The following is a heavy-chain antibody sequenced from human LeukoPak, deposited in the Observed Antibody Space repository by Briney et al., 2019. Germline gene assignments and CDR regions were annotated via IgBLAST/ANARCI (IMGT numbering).Heavy chain of an antibody. CDR1: GYTFTSYA. D-gene: IGHD4-17*01. CDR2: INAGNGNT. V-gene: IGHV1-3*01. CDR3: ARTGDYGLPHFDY. Sequence: TSVKVSCKASGYTFTSYAMHWVRQAPGQRLEWMGWINAGNGNTKYSQKFQGRVTITRDTSASTAYMELSSLRSEDTAVYYCARTGDYGLPHFDYWGQGTLVTVSS. J-gene: IGHJ4*02.